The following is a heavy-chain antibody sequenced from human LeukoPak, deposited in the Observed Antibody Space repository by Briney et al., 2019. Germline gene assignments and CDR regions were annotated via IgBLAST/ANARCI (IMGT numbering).Heavy chain of an antibody. V-gene: IGHV1-18*01. CDR2: ISAYNGNT. CDR3: AREYVYYYDSSGYPEHYYYYYGMDV. J-gene: IGHJ6*02. CDR1: GYTFTSYG. D-gene: IGHD3-22*01. Sequence: ASVKVSCKASGYTFTSYGISWVRQAPGQGLEWMGWISAYNGNTNYAQKLQGRVTMTTDTSTSTAYMELRSLRSDDTAVYYCAREYVYYYDSSGYPEHYYYYYGMDVWGQGTTVTVSS.